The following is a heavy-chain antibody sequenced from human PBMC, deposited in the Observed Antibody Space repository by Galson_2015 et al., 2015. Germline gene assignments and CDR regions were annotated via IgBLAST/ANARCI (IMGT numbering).Heavy chain of an antibody. CDR3: ARDVRNMVQGVVAPDAFDI. CDR1: GYAFTGYA. Sequence: SVKVSCKASGYAFTGYAMHWVRQAPGQRLEWMGWINTGNGHTKHSKNFQGRVTITRDTSASEVYMELSSLRSEDTAVYYCARDVRNMVQGVVAPDAFDIWGQGTMVTVSS. V-gene: IGHV1-3*04. CDR2: INTGNGHT. J-gene: IGHJ3*02. D-gene: IGHD3-10*01.